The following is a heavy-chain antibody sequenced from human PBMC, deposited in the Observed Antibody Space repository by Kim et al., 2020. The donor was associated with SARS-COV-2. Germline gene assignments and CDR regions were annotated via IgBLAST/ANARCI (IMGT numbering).Heavy chain of an antibody. Sequence: SVKGRFTSSRDSSKNALYLQMNSLRAEGTAVYYCARARKGAARLGYYFDYWGQGTLVTVSS. D-gene: IGHD6-6*01. CDR3: ARARKGAARLGYYFDY. J-gene: IGHJ4*02. V-gene: IGHV3-30*05.